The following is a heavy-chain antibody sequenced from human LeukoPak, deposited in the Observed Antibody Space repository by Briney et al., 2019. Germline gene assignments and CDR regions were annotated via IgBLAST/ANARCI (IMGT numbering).Heavy chain of an antibody. CDR1: GGSISSSSYY. V-gene: IGHV4-39*01. D-gene: IGHD1-26*01. CDR2: IYYSGST. J-gene: IGHJ3*02. Sequence: SSETLSLTCTVSGGSISSSSYYWGWIRQPPGKGLEWIGSIYYSGSTYYNPSLKSRVTISVDTPKNQFSLKLSSVTAADTAVYYCARRGIVGGAFDIWGQGTMVTVSS. CDR3: ARRGIVGGAFDI.